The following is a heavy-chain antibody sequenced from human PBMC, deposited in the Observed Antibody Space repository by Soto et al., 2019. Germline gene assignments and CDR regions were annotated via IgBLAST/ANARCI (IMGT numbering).Heavy chain of an antibody. CDR2: IYTSGST. Sequence: PSETLSLTCTVSCGSISSYYWSWIRQPAGKGLEWIGRIYTSGSTNYNPSLKSRVTMSVDTSKNQFSLKLSSVTAADTAVYYCAGRWGSGYLRYYGMDVWGQGTTVTVSS. D-gene: IGHD3-22*01. J-gene: IGHJ6*02. V-gene: IGHV4-4*07. CDR3: AGRWGSGYLRYYGMDV. CDR1: CGSISSYY.